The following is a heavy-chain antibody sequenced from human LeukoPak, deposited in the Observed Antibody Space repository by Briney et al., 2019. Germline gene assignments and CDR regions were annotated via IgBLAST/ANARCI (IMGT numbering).Heavy chain of an antibody. Sequence: GGSLRLSCAASGFTLSSYAMSWVRQAPGKGLEWVSSISASGGSTIYADSVQGRFTISRDTSKNTVYLQMNSLRAEDTAVYYCAKVMKGSERLTMVRGVIIKTAGLYYMDVWGKGTTVTVSS. CDR1: GFTLSSYA. D-gene: IGHD3-10*01. V-gene: IGHV3-23*01. J-gene: IGHJ6*03. CDR2: ISASGGST. CDR3: AKVMKGSERLTMVRGVIIKTAGLYYMDV.